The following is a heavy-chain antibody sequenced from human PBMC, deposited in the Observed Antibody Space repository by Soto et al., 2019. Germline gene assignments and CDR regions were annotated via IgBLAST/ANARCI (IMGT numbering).Heavy chain of an antibody. V-gene: IGHV1-69*12. CDR1: GGTFSSYA. D-gene: IGHD2-15*01. CDR3: ARGSGGSSYYYYGMDV. J-gene: IGHJ6*02. CDR2: IIPIFGTA. Sequence: QVQLVQSGAEVKKPGSSVKVSCKASGGTFSSYAINCVRQAPGQGLEWMGGIIPIFGTANYAQKFQGRVTITADESTSTAYMELSSLRSEDTAVYYCARGSGGSSYYYYGMDVWGQGTTVTVSS.